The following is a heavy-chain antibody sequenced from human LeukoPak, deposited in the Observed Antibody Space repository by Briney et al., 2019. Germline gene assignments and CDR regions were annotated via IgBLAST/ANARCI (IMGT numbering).Heavy chain of an antibody. CDR2: IRYDGSNK. V-gene: IGHV3-30*02. Sequence: GGSLRLSCAASGFTFSSYGMHWVRQAPGKGLEWVAFIRYDGSNKYYADSVKGRFTISRDNSKNTLYLQMNSLRAEDTAAYYCAKTYYDFWSGYWDAFDIWGQGTMVTVSS. CDR1: GFTFSSYG. J-gene: IGHJ3*02. D-gene: IGHD3-3*01. CDR3: AKTYYDFWSGYWDAFDI.